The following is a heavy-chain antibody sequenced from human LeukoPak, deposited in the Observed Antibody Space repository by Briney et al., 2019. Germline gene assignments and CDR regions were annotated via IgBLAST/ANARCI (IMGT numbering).Heavy chain of an antibody. CDR3: TRAIEGAFDI. CDR2: IRSKAYGGTT. CDR1: GFTFGGYA. Sequence: QAGGPLRLSCTASGFTFGGYAMTWVRQAPGKGLEWVGFIRSKAYGGTTEYDASVKGRFTLSRDDSNSIAYLQMNSLKTEDTAVYYCTRAIEGAFDIWGQGTMVTVS. J-gene: IGHJ3*02. V-gene: IGHV3-49*04.